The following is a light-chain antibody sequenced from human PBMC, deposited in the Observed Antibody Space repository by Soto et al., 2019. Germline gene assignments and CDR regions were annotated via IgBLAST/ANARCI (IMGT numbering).Light chain of an antibody. CDR2: DAS. CDR1: QSVSGN. J-gene: IGKJ5*01. V-gene: IGKV3-15*01. CDR3: QQYNKWPPIT. Sequence: EIVMTQSPATLSVSPGERATLSCRASQSVSGNLAWYQQKPGQAPRLLIYDASTRATGIPARFSGSGSGTEFTLTINSLQSEDFAVYYCQQYNKWPPITFGQGTRLEIK.